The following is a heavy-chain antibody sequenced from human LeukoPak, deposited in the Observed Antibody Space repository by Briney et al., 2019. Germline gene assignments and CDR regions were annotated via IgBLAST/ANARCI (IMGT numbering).Heavy chain of an antibody. J-gene: IGHJ4*01. CDR2: IYYSGST. Sequence: SETLSLTCTVSGGSISSNTYYWGWIRQPPGKGLEWIANIYYSGSTSYNPSLKSRVTISVDTSRNQFSLNLSSVTAADTAVYYCARQPIVVLTFDLWGHGTLVTVSS. CDR1: GGSISSNTYY. CDR3: ARQPIVVLTFDL. D-gene: IGHD3-22*01. V-gene: IGHV4-39*01.